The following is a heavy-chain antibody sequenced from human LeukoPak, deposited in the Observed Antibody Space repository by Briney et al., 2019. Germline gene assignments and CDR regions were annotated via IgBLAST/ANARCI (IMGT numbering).Heavy chain of an antibody. V-gene: IGHV3-33*01. Sequence: GGSLRLSCAASGFTFSSYGMHWVRQAPGKGLEWVAVIWYDGGNKYYVDSVKGRFTISRDNSKNTLYLQMNSLRAEDTAVYYCARDDFYYYYMDVWGKGTTVTVSS. CDR3: ARDDFYYYYMDV. J-gene: IGHJ6*03. CDR1: GFTFSSYG. CDR2: IWYDGGNK. D-gene: IGHD2-21*02.